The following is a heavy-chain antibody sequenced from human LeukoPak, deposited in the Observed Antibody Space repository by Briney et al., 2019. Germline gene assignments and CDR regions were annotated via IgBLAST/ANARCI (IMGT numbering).Heavy chain of an antibody. CDR2: IYSGGGT. CDR3: AKNGDRGAYCTGGTCYPYFYYYMDV. J-gene: IGHJ6*03. Sequence: GGSLRLSCTASGFTFGDYAMTWFRQAPGKGLEWVSVIYSGGGTYYADSVKGRFTISRDNSKNTLYLQMNSLRAEDTAIYYCAKNGDRGAYCTGGTCYPYFYYYMDVWGKGTTVTI. D-gene: IGHD2-15*01. V-gene: IGHV3-23*03. CDR1: GFTFGDYA.